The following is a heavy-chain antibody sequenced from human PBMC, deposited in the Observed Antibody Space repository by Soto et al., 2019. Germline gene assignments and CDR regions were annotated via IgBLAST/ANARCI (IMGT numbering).Heavy chain of an antibody. CDR1: GYKFTTYW. J-gene: IGHJ4*02. Sequence: GESQKISCKRSGYKFTTYWISRERQKPGKGLEWMGRIDPSDSYTNYSPSFQGHVTISADKSISTSYLQWSSLKASDTAMYYCARFGAGGFYDFDYWGQGTLVTVYS. D-gene: IGHD3-16*01. V-gene: IGHV5-10-1*01. CDR3: ARFGAGGFYDFDY. CDR2: IDPSDSYT.